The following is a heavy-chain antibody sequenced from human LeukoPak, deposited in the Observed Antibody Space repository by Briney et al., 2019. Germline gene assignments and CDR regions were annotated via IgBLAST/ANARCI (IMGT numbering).Heavy chain of an antibody. CDR3: TRDGRRGTFGDAFDL. D-gene: IGHD1-26*01. J-gene: IGHJ3*01. V-gene: IGHV4-61*02. CDR2: TTPSGST. CDR1: GGSITSGNYF. Sequence: SQTLSLTCTVSGGSITSGNYFWSWIRQPAGKGLEWIGRTTPSGSTNYDPSLKSRVTISVDTSNNQFSLRLSSVPAADTAVYYCTRDGRRGTFGDAFDLWGQGTIITVSS.